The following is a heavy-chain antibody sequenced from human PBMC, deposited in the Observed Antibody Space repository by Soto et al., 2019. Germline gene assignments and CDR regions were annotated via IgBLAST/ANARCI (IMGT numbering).Heavy chain of an antibody. CDR1: GFTFDDYA. CDR3: AKEYDFWSGYYRAFDY. D-gene: IGHD3-3*01. V-gene: IGHV3-9*01. J-gene: IGHJ4*02. CDR2: ISWNSGSI. Sequence: HPGGSLRLSCAASGFTFDDYAMHWVRQAPGKGLEWVSGISWNSGSIGYADSVKGRFTISRDNAKNSLYLQMNSLRAEDTALYYCAKEYDFWSGYYRAFDYWGQGTLVTVSS.